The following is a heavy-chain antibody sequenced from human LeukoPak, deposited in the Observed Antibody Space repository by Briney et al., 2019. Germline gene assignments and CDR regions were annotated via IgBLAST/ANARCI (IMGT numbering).Heavy chain of an antibody. J-gene: IGHJ4*02. CDR2: IYYSGST. CDR1: GGSLSSSSYY. V-gene: IGHV4-30-4*01. D-gene: IGHD2-2*01. CDR3: AREVGSYVDY. Sequence: PSETLSLTCTVSGGSLSSSSYYWSWIRQPPGKGLEWIGYIYYSGSTYYNPSLKSRVTISVDTSKNQFSLKLSSVTAADTAVYYCAREVGSYVDYWGQGTLVTVSS.